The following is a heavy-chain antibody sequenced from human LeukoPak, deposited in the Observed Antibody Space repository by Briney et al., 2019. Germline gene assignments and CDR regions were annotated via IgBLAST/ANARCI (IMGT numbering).Heavy chain of an antibody. CDR2: ISYDGSIE. J-gene: IGHJ4*02. V-gene: IGHV3-30-3*01. CDR1: GFTFSGYA. CDR3: ATPRPIVGATAFDY. D-gene: IGHD1-26*01. Sequence: PGRSLRLSCAASGFTFSGYAMHWVRQAPGKGLEWVAVISYDGSIEYYADSVKGRFTISRDNSNDTLYLHMNSLRAEDTAVYYCATPRPIVGATAFDYWGQGTLVTVSS.